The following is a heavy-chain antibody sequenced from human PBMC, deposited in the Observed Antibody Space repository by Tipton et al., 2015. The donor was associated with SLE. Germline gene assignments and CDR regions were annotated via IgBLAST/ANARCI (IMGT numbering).Heavy chain of an antibody. CDR1: GGSISSYY. Sequence: GSLRLSCTVSGGSISSYYWSWIRQPPGKGLEWIGYIYYSGSTNYNPPLKSRVTISVDTSKNQFSLKLSSVTAADTAVYYCARASERIGHFDYWGRGTLVTVSS. D-gene: IGHD1-1*01. V-gene: IGHV4-59*12. J-gene: IGHJ4*02. CDR2: IYYSGST. CDR3: ARASERIGHFDY.